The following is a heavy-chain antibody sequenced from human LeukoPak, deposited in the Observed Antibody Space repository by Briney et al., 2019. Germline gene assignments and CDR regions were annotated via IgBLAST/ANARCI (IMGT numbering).Heavy chain of an antibody. V-gene: IGHV3-23*01. D-gene: IGHD4-11*01. J-gene: IGHJ3*01. CDR2: ISASGGST. CDR3: ANEYSKGDV. CDR1: GFTFSRYA. Sequence: GGSLRLSCAASGFTFSRYAMSWVRQAPGKGLEWVSAISASGGSTYYADSMKGRFTISRDNFKNTLYLQMNSLRAEDTAVYYCANEYSKGDVWGQGTTVTVSS.